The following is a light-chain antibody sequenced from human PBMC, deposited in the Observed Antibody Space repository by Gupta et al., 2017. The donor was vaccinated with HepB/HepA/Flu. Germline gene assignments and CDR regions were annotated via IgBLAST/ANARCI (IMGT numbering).Light chain of an antibody. CDR2: LGS. V-gene: IGKV2-28*01. J-gene: IGKJ2*04. CDR3: MQDLQTPRS. Sequence: EIVMTQSPLSLPVTPGEPASISCRSSHSLLRSNGYNYLDWYLQKPGQSPQLLIYLGSNWPSGVPDRFSGSGSGTDFTLKISSVEAEDVGVYYCMQDLQTPRSFGQGTKMEIK. CDR1: HSLLRSNGYNY.